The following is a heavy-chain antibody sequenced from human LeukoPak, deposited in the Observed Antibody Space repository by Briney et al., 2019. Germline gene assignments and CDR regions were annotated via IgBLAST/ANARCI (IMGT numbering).Heavy chain of an antibody. CDR3: ARHRDPTGALGY. V-gene: IGHV4-59*08. Sequence: SETLSLTFTVSGGSISSYYWSWIRQPPGKGLEWIGYIYYSGSTNYNPSLKSRVTISVDTSKNQFSLKLSSVIAADTAVYYCARHRDPTGALGYWGQGTLVTVSS. D-gene: IGHD1-14*01. J-gene: IGHJ4*02. CDR1: GGSISSYY. CDR2: IYYSGST.